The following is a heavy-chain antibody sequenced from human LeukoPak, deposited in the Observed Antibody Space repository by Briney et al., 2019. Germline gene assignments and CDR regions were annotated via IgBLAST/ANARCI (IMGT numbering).Heavy chain of an antibody. Sequence: ASVKVSCKASGFTFTSSAVQWVRQTRGQRLEWIGWIVVGSGNTSYAQKFQERVTITRDMSTSTAYMELSSLRSEDTAVYYCAALVVPASDYYYGMDVWGQGTTVTVSS. CDR3: AALVVPASDYYYGMDV. D-gene: IGHD2-2*01. V-gene: IGHV1-58*01. J-gene: IGHJ6*02. CDR2: IVVGSGNT. CDR1: GFTFTSSA.